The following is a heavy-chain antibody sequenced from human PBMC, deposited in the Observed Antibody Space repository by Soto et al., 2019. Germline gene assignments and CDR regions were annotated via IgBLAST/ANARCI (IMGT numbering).Heavy chain of an antibody. J-gene: IGHJ4*02. D-gene: IGHD3-10*01. CDR3: AHGFRRITMVRGVIITGGFDY. CDR1: GFSLSTSGVG. V-gene: IGHV2-5*02. CDR2: IYWDDNK. Sequence: QITLKESGPTLVKPTQTLTLTCTFSGFSLSTSGVGVGWIRQPPGKALEWLALIYWDDNKRYSPSLKSRLTSTKDTSKNPLDLTKTNMDPVDTATYFCAHGFRRITMVRGVIITGGFDYWGQGTLVTVSS.